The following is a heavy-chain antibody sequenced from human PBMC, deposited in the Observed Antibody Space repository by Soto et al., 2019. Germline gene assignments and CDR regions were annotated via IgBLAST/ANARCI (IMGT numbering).Heavy chain of an antibody. CDR3: ISSGWEFDF. CDR2: INHSGST. Sequence: SETLSLTCAVYGGSFSGYYWSWIRQPPGKGLEWIGEINHSGSTHYNPSLKSRVIISVDTSKNQFSLKLSSVTAADTAVYYCISSGWEFDFWGQGTLVTVSS. D-gene: IGHD6-19*01. J-gene: IGHJ4*02. CDR1: GGSFSGYY. V-gene: IGHV4-34*01.